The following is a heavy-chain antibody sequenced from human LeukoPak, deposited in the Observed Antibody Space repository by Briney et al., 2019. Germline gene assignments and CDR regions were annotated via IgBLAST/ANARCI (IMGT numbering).Heavy chain of an antibody. D-gene: IGHD2-15*01. CDR1: GYTFTSYA. Sequence: ASVKVSCKASGYTFTSYAMHWVRQAPGQRLEWMGWINAGNGNTKYSQKFQGRVTITADKSTSTAYMELSSLRSEDTAVYYCARDPLYCSGGSCYADYWGQGTLVTVSS. CDR2: INAGNGNT. V-gene: IGHV1-3*01. J-gene: IGHJ4*02. CDR3: ARDPLYCSGGSCYADY.